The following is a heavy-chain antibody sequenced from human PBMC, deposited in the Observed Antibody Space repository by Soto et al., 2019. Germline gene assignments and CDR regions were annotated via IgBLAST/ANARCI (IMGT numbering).Heavy chain of an antibody. V-gene: IGHV4-34*01. CDR1: GGSFSDYY. CDR2: INESGTT. CDR3: VGARGRLVGFDY. D-gene: IGHD1-26*01. Sequence: SETLSLTCAMNGGSFSDYYWSWIRQPPGKGLEWIGEINESGTTNYSPSLKSRVTISVDSSKKQFSLKLKTVTAADTAVYYCVGARGRLVGFDYWGQGTLVTVSS. J-gene: IGHJ4*02.